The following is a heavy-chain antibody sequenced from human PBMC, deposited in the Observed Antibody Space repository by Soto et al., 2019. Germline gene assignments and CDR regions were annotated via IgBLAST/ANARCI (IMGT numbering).Heavy chain of an antibody. V-gene: IGHV4-61*05. CDR2: IYYSGST. D-gene: IGHD3-3*01. Sequence: PSETLSLTCTVSGGSISSSSYYWGWIRQPPGKGLEWIGYIYYSGSTNYNPSLKSRVTISVDTSKNQFSLKLSSVTAADTAVYYCARHDRHDVRFLHKWGQGTLVTVSS. CDR1: GGSISSSSYY. J-gene: IGHJ4*02. CDR3: ARHDRHDVRFLHK.